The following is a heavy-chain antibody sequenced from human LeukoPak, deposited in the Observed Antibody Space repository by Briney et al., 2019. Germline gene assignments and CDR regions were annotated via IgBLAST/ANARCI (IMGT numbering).Heavy chain of an antibody. J-gene: IGHJ4*02. CDR3: ARGQSTSPFDY. V-gene: IGHV4-31*03. Sequence: SETLSLTCTVSGGSISSGGYYWSWIRQHPGKGLEWIGYIYYSGSTYYNPSLKSRVTKSVDTSKNQFSLKLSSVTAADTAVYYCARGQSTSPFDYWGQGTLVTVSS. CDR1: GGSISSGGYY. D-gene: IGHD2-2*01. CDR2: IYYSGST.